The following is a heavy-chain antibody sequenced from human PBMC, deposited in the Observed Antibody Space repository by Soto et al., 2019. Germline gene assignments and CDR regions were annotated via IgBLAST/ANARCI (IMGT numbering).Heavy chain of an antibody. V-gene: IGHV3-23*01. D-gene: IGHD4-17*01. CDR3: AKGVTTVTPSLPTVIDY. Sequence: EVQLLESGGGLVQPGGSLRLSCAASGVTFSSYVMTWVRQAPGKGLEWVSTISGSGGRIYYADSAKGRFTISRDNPMNTMYLQMNSLRGEDTAVYYWAKGVTTVTPSLPTVIDYWGQGTLVTVSS. CDR2: ISGSGGRI. J-gene: IGHJ4*02. CDR1: GVTFSSYV.